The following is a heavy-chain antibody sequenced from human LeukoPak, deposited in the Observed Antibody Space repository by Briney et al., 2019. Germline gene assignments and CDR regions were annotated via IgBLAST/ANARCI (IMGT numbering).Heavy chain of an antibody. D-gene: IGHD3-22*01. CDR1: GYTFTGYY. J-gene: IGHJ4*02. V-gene: IGHV1-2*02. CDR3: ARGAYYYDSSGYNHDY. Sequence: APVKVSCKASGYTFTGYYMHWVRQAPGQGLEWMGWINPNSGGTNYAQKFQGRVTMTRDTSISTAYMELSRLRSDDTAVYYCARGAYYYDSSGYNHDYRGQGTLVTVSS. CDR2: INPNSGGT.